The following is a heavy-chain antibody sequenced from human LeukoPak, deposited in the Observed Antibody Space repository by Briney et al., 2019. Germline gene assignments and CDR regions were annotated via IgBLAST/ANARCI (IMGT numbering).Heavy chain of an antibody. CDR2: IKQDGSEK. D-gene: IGHD4-17*01. CDR1: GFTFSSYW. Sequence: GGSLRLSCAASGFTFSSYWMSWVRQAPGKGLEWVANIKQDGSEKYYVDSVKGRFTISRDNAKNSLYLQMNSLRAGDTAVYYCARGRDYGDYNFDYWGQGTLVTVSS. CDR3: ARGRDYGDYNFDY. V-gene: IGHV3-7*01. J-gene: IGHJ4*02.